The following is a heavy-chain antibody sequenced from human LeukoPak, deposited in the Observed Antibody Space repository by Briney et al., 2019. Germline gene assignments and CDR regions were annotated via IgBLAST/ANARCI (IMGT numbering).Heavy chain of an antibody. CDR3: ARGSHGSYYDSSGYYDPHYGMDV. V-gene: IGHV6-1*01. CDR1: GDSVSSNSAA. J-gene: IGHJ6*02. Sequence: SQTLSLTCAISGDSVSSNSAAWNWIRQCPSRGLEWLGRTYYRSKWYNDYAVSVKSRITINPDTSKNQFSLQLNSVTPEDTAVYYCARGSHGSYYDSSGYYDPHYGMDVWGQGTTVTVSS. CDR2: TYYRSKWYN. D-gene: IGHD3-22*01.